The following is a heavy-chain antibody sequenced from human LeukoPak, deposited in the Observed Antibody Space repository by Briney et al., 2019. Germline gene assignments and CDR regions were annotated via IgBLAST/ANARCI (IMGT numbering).Heavy chain of an antibody. CDR1: GFTFSDYS. J-gene: IGHJ4*02. D-gene: IGHD5-24*01. CDR3: ARDYKYAFDN. CDR2: IGIDSGNT. Sequence: GGSLRLSCAASGFTFSDYSMNWVRQAPGEGLEWISYIGIDSGNTNYADSVKGRFTISGDKAKNSLCLQMNSPRVEDTAVYYCARDYKYAFDNWGQGTLVTVSS. V-gene: IGHV3-48*01.